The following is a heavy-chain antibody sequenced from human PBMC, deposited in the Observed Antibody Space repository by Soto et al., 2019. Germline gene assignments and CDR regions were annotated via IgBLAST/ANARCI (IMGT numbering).Heavy chain of an antibody. CDR2: IYPRDSDT. V-gene: IGHV5-51*01. D-gene: IGHD5-18*01. Sequence: RGASLKISCNGSGYSFTSYWIAWVRQMPGKGLEWMGIIYPRDSDTRYSPSFQGQVTISADKSISTAYLQWSSLKASDTAMYYCARVGYSYVDYWGQGTLVTVSS. CDR3: ARVGYSYVDY. J-gene: IGHJ4*02. CDR1: GYSFTSYW.